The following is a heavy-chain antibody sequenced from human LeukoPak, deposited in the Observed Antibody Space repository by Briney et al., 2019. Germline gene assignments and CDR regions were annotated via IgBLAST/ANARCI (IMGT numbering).Heavy chain of an antibody. J-gene: IGHJ4*02. D-gene: IGHD6-19*01. CDR3: ARGPLYLIAVAGLDY. Sequence: GGSLRLSCAASGFTSSSYAMHWVRQAPGKGLEWVAVISYDGSNKYYADSVKGRFTISRDNSKNTLYLQMNSLRAEDTAVYYCARGPLYLIAVAGLDYWGQGTLVTVSS. CDR1: GFTSSSYA. V-gene: IGHV3-30*04. CDR2: ISYDGSNK.